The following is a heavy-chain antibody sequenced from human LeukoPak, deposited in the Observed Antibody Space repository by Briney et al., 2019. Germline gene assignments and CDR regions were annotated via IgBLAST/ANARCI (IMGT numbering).Heavy chain of an antibody. CDR3: ARQNHYYYYMDV. Sequence: GESLKISCKTSGYVFIRHWIGWVRQVPGKGLEWIGVIHPEDSFARYNPAFEGQVTLSVDESASIAYLQLSSLRASDTAIYYCARQNHYYYYMDVWGRGTTVLVPS. CDR2: IHPEDSFA. CDR1: GYVFIRHW. V-gene: IGHV5-51*01. J-gene: IGHJ6*03.